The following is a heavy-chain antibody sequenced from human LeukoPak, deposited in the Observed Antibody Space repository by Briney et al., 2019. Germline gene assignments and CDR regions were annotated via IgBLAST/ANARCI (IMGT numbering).Heavy chain of an antibody. CDR2: ISYDGSTI. V-gene: IGHV3-30-3*01. J-gene: IGHJ5*02. D-gene: IGHD2-2*02. Sequence: GGSLRLSCAASGFTFSSYAMHWVRQAPGKGLEWVALISYDGSTIYYADSVKGRFTISRDNSKNTLYLQMNSLRAEDTAFYYCARPSMDCSSVSCYSSFDPWGQGILVTVSS. CDR1: GFTFSSYA. CDR3: ARPSMDCSSVSCYSSFDP.